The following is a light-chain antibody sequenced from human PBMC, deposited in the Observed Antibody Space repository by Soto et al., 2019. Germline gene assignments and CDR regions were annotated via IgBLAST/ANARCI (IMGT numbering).Light chain of an antibody. V-gene: IGKV3-11*01. CDR2: DAS. Sequence: EIVLTQSPATLSLSPGERATLSCRASQSVSSYLAWYQQKPGQAPRLLIYDASNRATGIPARFSGSGSGTDFTLTISSLELEDFAVYYCQQRSNWPPGITLGGGTKVEIK. CDR1: QSVSSY. CDR3: QQRSNWPPGIT. J-gene: IGKJ4*01.